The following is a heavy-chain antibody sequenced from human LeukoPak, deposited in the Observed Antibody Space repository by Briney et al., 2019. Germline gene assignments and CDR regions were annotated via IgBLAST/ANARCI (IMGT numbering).Heavy chain of an antibody. J-gene: IGHJ4*02. D-gene: IGHD2-21*02. CDR1: GGSISSYY. CDR2: IYYSGST. CDR3: ARLWRAYCGGDCYSYYFDY. V-gene: IGHV4-59*08. Sequence: PSETLSLTCTVSGGSISSYYWSWIRQPPGKGLEWIGYIYYSGSTSYNPSLKSRVTISVDTSKNQFSLKLSSVTAADTAVYYCARLWRAYCGGDCYSYYFDYWGQGTLVTVSS.